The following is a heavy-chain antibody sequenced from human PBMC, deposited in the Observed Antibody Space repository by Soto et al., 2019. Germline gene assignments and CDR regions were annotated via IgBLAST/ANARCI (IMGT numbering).Heavy chain of an antibody. D-gene: IGHD1-1*01. CDR1: GGTFSSYA. CDR3: ARVITRTGYAFDI. Sequence: ASVKVSCKASGGTFSSYAISWVRQAPGQGLEWMGGIIPIFGTANYAQKFQGRVTITADESTSTAYMELSSLRSEDTAVYYCARVITRTGYAFDIWGQGTMVTVS. CDR2: IIPIFGTA. V-gene: IGHV1-69*13. J-gene: IGHJ3*02.